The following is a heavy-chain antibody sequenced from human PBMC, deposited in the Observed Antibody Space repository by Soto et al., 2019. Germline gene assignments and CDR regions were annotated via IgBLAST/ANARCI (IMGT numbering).Heavy chain of an antibody. V-gene: IGHV1-8*01. J-gene: IGHJ5*02. CDR1: GYTFTSYD. CDR3: ARDYGSNSGWFDP. Sequence: QVQLVQSGAEVKKPGASVKVSCKASGYTFTSYDLNWVRQATGQGLEWVGWMNPNSGNTGYAQKFQGRVTLTRNTSVSTAYMELSSLRSEDTAVYYCARDYGSNSGWFDPWGQGTLVTVSS. D-gene: IGHD4-17*01. CDR2: MNPNSGNT.